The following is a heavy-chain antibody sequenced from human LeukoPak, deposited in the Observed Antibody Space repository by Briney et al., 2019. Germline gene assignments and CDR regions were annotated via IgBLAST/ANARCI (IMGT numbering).Heavy chain of an antibody. CDR1: GFTLSSYA. CDR2: ISVSGNT. Sequence: GGSLRLSCAASGFTLSSYAMSWVRQAPGKGLEWVSAISVSGNTYHADSVKGRFTISRDSSKNTLYLQMNRLRAEDAAVYYCAKSGIQSWLVRFDPWGQGSLVTVSS. CDR3: AKSGIQSWLVRFDP. V-gene: IGHV3-23*01. D-gene: IGHD5-18*01. J-gene: IGHJ5*02.